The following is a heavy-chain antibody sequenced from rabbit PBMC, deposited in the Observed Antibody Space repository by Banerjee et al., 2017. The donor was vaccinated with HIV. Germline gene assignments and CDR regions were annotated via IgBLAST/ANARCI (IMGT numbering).Heavy chain of an antibody. Sequence: QSLEESGGDLVKPGASLTLTCTASGFSFSNKGVMCWVRQAPGKGLEWIACINTSTGNTVYATWAKGRFTISRSTSLNTVTLQMTSLTVADTATYFCARDDVGSGGYNFNLWGPGTLVTVS. D-gene: IGHD1-1*01. CDR2: INTSTGNT. CDR1: GFSFSNKGV. CDR3: ARDDVGSGGYNFNL. J-gene: IGHJ4*01. V-gene: IGHV1S40*01.